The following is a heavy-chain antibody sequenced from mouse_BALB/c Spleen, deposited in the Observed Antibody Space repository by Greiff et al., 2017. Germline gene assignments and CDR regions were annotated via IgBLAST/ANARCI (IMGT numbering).Heavy chain of an antibody. CDR3: ARWSYYYGSSFDY. J-gene: IGHJ2*01. CDR1: GFNIKDTY. CDR2: IDPANGNT. V-gene: IGHV14-3*02. D-gene: IGHD1-1*01. Sequence: EVQLVESGAELVKPGASVKLSCTASGFNIKDTYMHWVKQRPEQGLEWIGRIDPANGNTKYDPKFQGKATITADTSSNTAYLQLSSLTSEDTAVYYCARWSYYYGSSFDYWGQGTTLTVSS.